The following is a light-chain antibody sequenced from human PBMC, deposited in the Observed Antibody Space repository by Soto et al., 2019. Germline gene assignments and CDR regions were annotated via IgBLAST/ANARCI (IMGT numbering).Light chain of an antibody. V-gene: IGKV3-15*01. CDR2: DTS. Sequence: EIVMTQSPATLSVSPGERATLSCRASQSVSIKLAWYQQKPGQAPRLLIYDTSTRATGIPARFSGSGSGTDLTLTITGLEPEDFVVYYCQQFNSYPITFGQGTRLEIK. J-gene: IGKJ5*01. CDR3: QQFNSYPIT. CDR1: QSVSIK.